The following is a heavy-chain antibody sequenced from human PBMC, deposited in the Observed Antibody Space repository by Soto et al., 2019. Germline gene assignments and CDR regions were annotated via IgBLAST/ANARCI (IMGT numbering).Heavy chain of an antibody. CDR1: GDSVSSNSAA. J-gene: IGHJ6*02. D-gene: IGHD5-18*01. CDR2: TYYRSKWYN. Sequence: LSPTLSLTCAISGDSVSSNSAAWNWIRQSPSRGLEWLGRTYYRSKWYNDYAVSVKSRITINPDTSKNQFSLQLNSVTPEDTAVYYCARDRGDTAMVYYYYYGMDVWGQGTTVTISS. V-gene: IGHV6-1*01. CDR3: ARDRGDTAMVYYYYYGMDV.